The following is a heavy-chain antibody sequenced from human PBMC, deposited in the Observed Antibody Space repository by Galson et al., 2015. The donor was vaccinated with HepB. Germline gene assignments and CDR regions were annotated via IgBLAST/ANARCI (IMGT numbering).Heavy chain of an antibody. Sequence: QSGAEVKKPGESLKISCKGSGYSFTNYWIAWVRQMPGKGLEWMGIIYPGDSDTRYSPSFQGQVTISADKSINTAYLQWSSLEASDTAMYYCARQLSYDFWSDYLGKPVGYYYMDVWGKGTTVTVSS. CDR3: ARQLSYDFWSDYLGKPVGYYYMDV. D-gene: IGHD3-3*01. J-gene: IGHJ6*03. CDR1: GYSFTNYW. CDR2: IYPGDSDT. V-gene: IGHV5-51*01.